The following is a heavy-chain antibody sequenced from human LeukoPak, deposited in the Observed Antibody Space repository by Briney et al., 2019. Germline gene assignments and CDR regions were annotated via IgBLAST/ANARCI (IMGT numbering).Heavy chain of an antibody. V-gene: IGHV1-24*01. D-gene: IGHD3-3*01. CDR3: ATRNVEPYLEWLLWGNYYFDY. J-gene: IGHJ4*02. CDR2: FDPEDGET. CDR1: GYTITELF. Sequence: GASVKVSCKVSGYTITELFMHWVRQAPGKGLEWMGGFDPEDGETIYAQKFQGRVTMTEDTSTDTAYMELSSLRSEDTAVYYCATRNVEPYLEWLLWGNYYFDYWGQGTLVTVSS.